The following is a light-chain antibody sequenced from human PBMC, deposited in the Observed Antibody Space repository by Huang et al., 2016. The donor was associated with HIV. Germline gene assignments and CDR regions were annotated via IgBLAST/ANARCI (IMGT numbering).Light chain of an antibody. J-gene: IGKJ1*01. V-gene: IGKV1-39*01. CDR2: AAS. CDR3: QQSFDDPPT. CDR1: QRLNSF. Sequence: DIQLTQSPSSLSASVGDRITITCRSSQRLNSFLNCYQQKPGKPPKLLIYAASELEKGVPSRFSGSGALTDFTLTISNLQPDDFATYYCQQSFDDPPTFGQGTKVDLK.